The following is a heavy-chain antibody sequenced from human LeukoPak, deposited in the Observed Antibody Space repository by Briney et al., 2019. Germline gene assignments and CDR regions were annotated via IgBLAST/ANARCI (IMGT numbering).Heavy chain of an antibody. CDR1: GFTFSSYS. V-gene: IGHV3-21*01. CDR3: ARDYAPTYYYGSGSYYRYYYYYYYMDV. D-gene: IGHD3-10*01. Sequence: GGSLRLSCAASGFTFSSYSMNWVRQAPGKGLEWVSSISSSSSYIYYADSVKGRFTISRDNAKNSLYLQMNSLRAEDTAVYYCARDYAPTYYYGSGSYYRYYYYYYYMDVWGKGTTVTVSS. J-gene: IGHJ6*03. CDR2: ISSSSSYI.